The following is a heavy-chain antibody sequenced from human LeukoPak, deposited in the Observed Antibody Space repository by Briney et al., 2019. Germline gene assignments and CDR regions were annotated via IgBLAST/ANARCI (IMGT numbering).Heavy chain of an antibody. V-gene: IGHV4-59*01. J-gene: IGHJ4*02. CDR3: ATLYCSSTSCQFDY. Sequence: SETLSLICTVSGGSISSYHWSWIRQPPGKGLEWIGYIHNSGSTNYNPSLKSRVTISVDTPKKQVSLKLSSVTAADTAVYYCATLYCSSTSCQFDYWGQGTLVTVSS. D-gene: IGHD2-2*01. CDR1: GGSISSYH. CDR2: IHNSGST.